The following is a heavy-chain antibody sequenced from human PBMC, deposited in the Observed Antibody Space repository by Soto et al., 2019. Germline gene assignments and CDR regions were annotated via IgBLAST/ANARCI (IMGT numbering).Heavy chain of an antibody. V-gene: IGHV1-2*02. CDR3: ARDAIIGDHYYYGMEA. Sequence: ASVKLYCEASVYTLTGYYMHWLRHAPGQGLEWMGWINPNSGGTNYSQKFKGRVTMTRDTSISTAYMELSRLRSHDTAVYSSARDAIIGDHYYYGMEAWGQGTPVNVSS. CDR1: VYTLTGYY. CDR2: INPNSGGT. J-gene: IGHJ6*02. D-gene: IGHD2-2*01.